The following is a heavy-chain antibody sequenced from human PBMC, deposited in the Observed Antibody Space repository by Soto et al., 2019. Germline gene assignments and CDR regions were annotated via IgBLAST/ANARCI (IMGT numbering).Heavy chain of an antibody. CDR2: IIPIFGTA. CDR1: GGTFSSYA. D-gene: IGHD5-18*01. CDR3: ARGDVDTAMVSYYYGMDV. V-gene: IGHV1-69*13. Sequence: RASVKVSCKASGGTFSSYAISWVRQARGQGLEWMGGIIPIFGTANYAQKFQGRVTITADESTSTAYMELSSLRSEDTAVYYCARGDVDTAMVSYYYGMDVWGQGTTVTVSS. J-gene: IGHJ6*02.